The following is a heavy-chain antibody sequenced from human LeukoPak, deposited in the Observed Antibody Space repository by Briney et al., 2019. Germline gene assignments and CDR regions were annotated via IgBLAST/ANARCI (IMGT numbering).Heavy chain of an antibody. Sequence: GRSLRLSCAASGFTYSSYGMHWVRQAPGKGLEWVAVISYDGSNKYYADSVKGRFTISRDNSKNTLYLQMNSLRAEDTAVYYCAKDRQTGDDAFDIWGQGTMVTVSS. CDR3: AKDRQTGDDAFDI. CDR1: GFTYSSYG. CDR2: ISYDGSNK. J-gene: IGHJ3*02. V-gene: IGHV3-30*18. D-gene: IGHD7-27*01.